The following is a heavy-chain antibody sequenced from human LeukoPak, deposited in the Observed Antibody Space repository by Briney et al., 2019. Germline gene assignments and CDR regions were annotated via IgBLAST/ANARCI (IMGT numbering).Heavy chain of an antibody. CDR1: GFTFSNAW. CDR2: MKQDGSEK. J-gene: IGHJ6*02. V-gene: IGHV3-7*03. CDR3: VRAMDV. Sequence: GGSLRLSCAASGFTFSNAWMNWARQAPGKGLEWVANMKQDGSEKFYVDSVKGRFTISRDNAKNSLYLQMNSLRAEDTAVYYCVRAMDVWGQGTTVTVSS.